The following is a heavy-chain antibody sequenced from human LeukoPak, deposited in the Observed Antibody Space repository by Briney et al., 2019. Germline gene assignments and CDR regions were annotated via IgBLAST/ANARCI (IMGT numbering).Heavy chain of an antibody. CDR2: ISSSSSYI. CDR3: ARTTRGSCYSCYYYYYYMDV. J-gene: IGHJ6*03. Sequence: GGSLRLSCAASGFTFSSYSMNWVRQAPGKGLEWVSSISSSSSYIYYADSVKGRFTISRDNAKNSLYLQMNSLRAEDTAVYYCARTTRGSCYSCYYYYYYMDVWGKGTTVTVSS. D-gene: IGHD2-15*01. CDR1: GFTFSSYS. V-gene: IGHV3-21*01.